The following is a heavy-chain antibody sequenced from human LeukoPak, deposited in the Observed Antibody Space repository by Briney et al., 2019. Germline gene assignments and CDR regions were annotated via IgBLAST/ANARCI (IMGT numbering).Heavy chain of an antibody. Sequence: GGSLRLSCAASRFTFSSYVMSWVRQAPGKGLEWVPTIGGSGGGGTYSADSVKGRFTISRDNSKNTLYLQMNSLRAEDTAVYYCAKVRDYYGAFDMWGQGTMVTVSS. CDR2: IGGSGGGGT. V-gene: IGHV3-23*01. CDR3: AKVRDYYGAFDM. J-gene: IGHJ3*02. CDR1: RFTFSSYV. D-gene: IGHD2-21*02.